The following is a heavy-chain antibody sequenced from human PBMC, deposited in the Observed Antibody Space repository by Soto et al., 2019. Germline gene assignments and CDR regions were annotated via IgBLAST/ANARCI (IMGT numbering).Heavy chain of an antibody. CDR1: GFTFSSYE. CDR3: ERGVGASWLFWYFDL. V-gene: IGHV3-48*03. Sequence: EVQLEESGGGLVQPGGALRLSCAASGFTFSSYEMNWVRQAPGKGLEWIAYISSSDDTIFYADSVKGRFTISRDNAKNSLFLQMSNLRVEDTAVYYCERGVGASWLFWYFDLWGRGALVTVSS. CDR2: ISSSDDTI. J-gene: IGHJ2*01. D-gene: IGHD2-2*01.